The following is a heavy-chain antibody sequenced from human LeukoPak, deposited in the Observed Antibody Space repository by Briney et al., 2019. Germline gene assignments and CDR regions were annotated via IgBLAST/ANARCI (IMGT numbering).Heavy chain of an antibody. CDR1: GFTFTSSA. CDR2: IVVGSGNT. CDR3: AARSGYYDILTTPYYFDY. V-gene: IGHV1-58*01. J-gene: IGHJ4*02. Sequence: ASVKVSCKASGFTFTSSAVQWVRQARGQRLEWIGWIVVGSGNTNYAQKFQERVTITRDMSTSTAYMELSSLRSEDTAVYYCAARSGYYDILTTPYYFDYWGQGTLVTVSS. D-gene: IGHD3-9*01.